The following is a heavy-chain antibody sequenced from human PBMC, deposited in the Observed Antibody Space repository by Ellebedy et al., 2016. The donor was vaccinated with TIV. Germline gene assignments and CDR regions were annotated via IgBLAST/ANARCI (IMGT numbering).Heavy chain of an antibody. J-gene: IGHJ4*02. Sequence: SETLSLTCTVSGGSMRNYYWSWIRQPPGKGLEWIGEINHSGSTNYNPSLKSRVTISVDTSKNQFSLRLSSVTAADTAVYFCARGIYGSGSVDYWGQGTLVTVSS. V-gene: IGHV4-34*01. D-gene: IGHD3-10*01. CDR2: INHSGST. CDR3: ARGIYGSGSVDY. CDR1: GGSMRNYY.